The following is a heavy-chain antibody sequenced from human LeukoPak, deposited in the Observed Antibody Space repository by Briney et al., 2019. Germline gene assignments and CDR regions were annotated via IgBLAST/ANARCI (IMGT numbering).Heavy chain of an antibody. J-gene: IGHJ4*02. CDR1: GFTFSSYA. Sequence: GGSLRLSCAASGFTFSSYAMHWVRQAPGKGLEWVAVISYDGSNKYYADSVKGRFTISRDNSKNTLYLQMNSLRAEDTAVYYCARQLYGIAAPFDYWGQGTLVTVSS. D-gene: IGHD6-6*01. CDR3: ARQLYGIAAPFDY. V-gene: IGHV3-30*04. CDR2: ISYDGSNK.